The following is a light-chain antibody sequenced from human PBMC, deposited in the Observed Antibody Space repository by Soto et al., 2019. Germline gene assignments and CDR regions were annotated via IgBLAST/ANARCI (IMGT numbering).Light chain of an antibody. CDR2: AAS. Sequence: DIQMTQSPSSLSASVGDRVTITCRASQSISSYLNWYQQKPGKAPKLLIYAASSMQSGVPSRFSGRGSGTDFTLTISSLQPEDFATYYCQQSYSTPPGYTFGQWTKMEIK. V-gene: IGKV1-39*01. J-gene: IGKJ2*01. CDR3: QQSYSTPPGYT. CDR1: QSISSY.